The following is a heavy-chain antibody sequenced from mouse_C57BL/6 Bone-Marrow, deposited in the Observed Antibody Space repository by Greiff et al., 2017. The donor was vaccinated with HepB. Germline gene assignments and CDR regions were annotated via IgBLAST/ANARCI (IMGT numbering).Heavy chain of an antibody. D-gene: IGHD1-1*01. CDR3: ARWGYYGSSYLYYFDY. J-gene: IGHJ2*01. V-gene: IGHV1-55*01. CDR1: GYTFTSYW. Sequence: QVQLQQPGAELVKPGASVKMSCKASGYTFTSYWITWVKQRPGQGLEWIGDIYPGSGSTNYNEKFKSKATLTVDTSSSTAYMQLSSLTSEDTAVYYGARWGYYGSSYLYYFDYWGQGTTLTVSS. CDR2: IYPGSGST.